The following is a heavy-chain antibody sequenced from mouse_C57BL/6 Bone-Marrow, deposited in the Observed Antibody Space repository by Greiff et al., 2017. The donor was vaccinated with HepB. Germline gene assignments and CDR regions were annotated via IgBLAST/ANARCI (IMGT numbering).Heavy chain of an antibody. D-gene: IGHD1-1*01. Sequence: EVQRVESGPVLVKPGASVKMSCKASGYTFTDYYMNWVKQSHGKSLEWIGVINPYNGGTSYNQKFKGKATLTVDKSSSTAYMELNSLTSEDSAVYYCAAITTVVAPNFKYWGQGTTLTVSS. J-gene: IGHJ2*01. V-gene: IGHV1-19*01. CDR1: GYTFTDYY. CDR2: INPYNGGT. CDR3: AAITTVVAPNFKY.